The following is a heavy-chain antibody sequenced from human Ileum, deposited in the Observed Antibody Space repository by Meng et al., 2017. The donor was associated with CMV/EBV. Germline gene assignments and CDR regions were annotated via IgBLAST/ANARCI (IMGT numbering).Heavy chain of an antibody. Sequence: GGSLRLSCAASGFPFRSYWMTWVRQAPGKGLEWVANIKQDGSEEFYADSVRGRFSISRDNAENTLYLQMNSLTAEDTAVYYCARDYQQLVPPIYYFDYWGQGTLVTVSS. CDR3: ARDYQQLVPPIYYFDY. V-gene: IGHV3-7*01. CDR1: GFPFRSYW. D-gene: IGHD6-13*01. J-gene: IGHJ4*02. CDR2: IKQDGSEE.